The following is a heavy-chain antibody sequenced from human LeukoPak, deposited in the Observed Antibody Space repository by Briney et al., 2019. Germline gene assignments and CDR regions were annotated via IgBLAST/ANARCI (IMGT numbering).Heavy chain of an antibody. V-gene: IGHV4-59*08. CDR1: GGSMRSYH. CDR2: VFYTGSI. D-gene: IGHD1-1*01. Sequence: PSETLSLTCSVSGGSMRSYHWSWIRQPSGKGLEWIGYVFYTGSINYNPSLQSRVTISVDTSNNQFSLKLSSVTAADTAVYYCARLIATQWVFFDYWGQGILVTVSS. CDR3: ARLIATQWVFFDY. J-gene: IGHJ4*02.